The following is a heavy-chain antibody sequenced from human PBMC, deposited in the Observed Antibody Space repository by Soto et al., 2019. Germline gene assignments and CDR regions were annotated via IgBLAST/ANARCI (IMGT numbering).Heavy chain of an antibody. CDR3: ARDLYYSSGRYFDHDAFDI. CDR2: ISPHNDRT. V-gene: IGHV1-18*01. CDR1: GYNFTSYG. Sequence: QVQLGQSGADVKKPGASVKVSCKASGYNFTSYGISWVRQAPGQGLEWMGWISPHNDRTKYARRFQDRVTMTAETRTSTVYMELGSLRSDDTAVYYCARDLYYSSGRYFDHDAFDIWGQGTGVTVSS. D-gene: IGHD6-19*01. J-gene: IGHJ3*02.